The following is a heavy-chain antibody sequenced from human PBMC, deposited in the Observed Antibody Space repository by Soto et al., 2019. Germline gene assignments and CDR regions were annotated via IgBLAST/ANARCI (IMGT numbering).Heavy chain of an antibody. CDR3: AATRVTMVRGVMSYYYYGMDV. J-gene: IGHJ6*02. V-gene: IGHV1-69*13. Sequence: SVKVSCKASGGTFSSYAISWVRQAPGQGLEWMGGIIPIFGTANYAQKFQGRVTITADESTSTAYMELSSLRSEDTAVYYCAATRVTMVRGVMSYYYYGMDVWGQGTTVTVSS. D-gene: IGHD3-10*01. CDR2: IIPIFGTA. CDR1: GGTFSSYA.